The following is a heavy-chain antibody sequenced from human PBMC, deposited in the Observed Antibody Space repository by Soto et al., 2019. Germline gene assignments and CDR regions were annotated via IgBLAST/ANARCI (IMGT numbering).Heavy chain of an antibody. CDR2: IYYSGST. CDR1: GGSISSYY. D-gene: IGHD3-10*01. Sequence: PSETLSLTCTVSGGSISSYYWSWIRQPPGKGLEWIGYIYYSGSTNYNPSLKSRVTISVDTSKNQFSLKLSSVTAADTAVYYCARGTYYYGSGITILWYFDLWGRGTLVTVSS. J-gene: IGHJ2*01. V-gene: IGHV4-59*01. CDR3: ARGTYYYGSGITILWYFDL.